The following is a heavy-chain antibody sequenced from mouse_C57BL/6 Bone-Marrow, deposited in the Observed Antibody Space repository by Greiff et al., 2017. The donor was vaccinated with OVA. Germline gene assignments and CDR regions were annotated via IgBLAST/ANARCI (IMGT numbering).Heavy chain of an antibody. CDR3: AGFYSNYIYWYFDV. J-gene: IGHJ1*03. CDR1: GYTFTSHW. D-gene: IGHD2-5*01. Sequence: QVHVKQSGPELVRPGASVKISCKAPGYTFTSHWMQWVRQRPGQGLEWIGEIFPGSGSTNYNEKFKGKATLTVDTSSSTAYMQLSSLTSENSAVYFCAGFYSNYIYWYFDVWGTGTTDTVSS. CDR2: IFPGSGST. V-gene: IGHV1-56*01.